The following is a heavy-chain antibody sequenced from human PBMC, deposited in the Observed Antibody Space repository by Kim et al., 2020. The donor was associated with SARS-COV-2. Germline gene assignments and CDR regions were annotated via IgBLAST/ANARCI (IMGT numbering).Heavy chain of an antibody. V-gene: IGHV1-69*13. J-gene: IGHJ6*02. Sequence: SVKVSCKASGGTFSSYAISWVRQAPGQGLEWMGGIIPIFGAAYYAPKFQGRVTITADESTSTAYMELSSLRSEDTAVYYCARSYDSRYYYGTDVWGQGTTVTVSS. CDR3: ARSYDSRYYYGTDV. CDR1: GGTFSSYA. D-gene: IGHD3-22*01. CDR2: IIPIFGAA.